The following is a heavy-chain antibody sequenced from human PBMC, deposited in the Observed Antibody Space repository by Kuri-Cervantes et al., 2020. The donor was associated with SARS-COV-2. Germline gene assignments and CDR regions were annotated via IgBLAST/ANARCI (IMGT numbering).Heavy chain of an antibody. Sequence: GESLKISCEVPGFLFSASAIHWVRQASGKGLEWVGRVRGKANNYATAYAASVKGRFIISRDDSKNMAYLQMNSLKTKDTAVYYCTTLIDYWGQGALVTVSS. CDR2: VRGKANNYAT. J-gene: IGHJ4*02. CDR1: GFLFSASA. CDR3: TTLIDY. V-gene: IGHV3-73*01.